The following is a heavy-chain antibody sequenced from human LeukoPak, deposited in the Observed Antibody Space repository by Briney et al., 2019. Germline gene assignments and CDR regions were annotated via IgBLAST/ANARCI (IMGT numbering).Heavy chain of an antibody. CDR2: IKSKTDDETT. CDR1: GFTFSNAW. CDR3: TTVRWGYLNGY. D-gene: IGHD5-12*01. V-gene: IGHV3-15*01. J-gene: IGHJ4*02. Sequence: GGSLRLSCAASGFTFSNAWMSWVRQAPGKGLEWVGRIKSKTDDETTDYAAPVKGRFTISRDDSKNTLYLQMNSLKIEDTAVYYCTTVRWGYLNGYWGQGTLVTVSS.